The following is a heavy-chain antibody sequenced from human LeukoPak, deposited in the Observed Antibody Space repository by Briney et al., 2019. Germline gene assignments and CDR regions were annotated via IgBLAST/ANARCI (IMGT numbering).Heavy chain of an antibody. CDR2: IKSKTDGGTT. D-gene: IGHD3-3*01. CDR1: GFTFSNAW. J-gene: IGHJ6*03. CDR3: ARLRYHDFWSGYWKYYYYMDV. Sequence: GGSLRLSCAASGFTFSNAWMSWVRQAPGKGLEWVGRIKSKTDGGTTDYATPVKGRFTISRDDSKNTLYLQMNSLKTEDTAVYYCARLRYHDFWSGYWKYYYYMDVWGKGTTVTVSS. V-gene: IGHV3-15*01.